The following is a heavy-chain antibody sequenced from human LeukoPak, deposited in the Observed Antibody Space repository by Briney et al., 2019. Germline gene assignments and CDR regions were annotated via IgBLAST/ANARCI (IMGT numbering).Heavy chain of an antibody. Sequence: SETLSLTCAVYGGSFSGYYWSWIRQPPGKGLEWIGEINHSGRINYNPSLKSRVTISIDTSKSQFSLKLSSVAAADTAVYYCARGRQPSTLKNYFYYYMDVWGKGTTVTVSS. V-gene: IGHV4-34*01. J-gene: IGHJ6*03. CDR1: GGSFSGYY. CDR3: ARGRQPSTLKNYFYYYMDV. D-gene: IGHD6-13*01. CDR2: INHSGRI.